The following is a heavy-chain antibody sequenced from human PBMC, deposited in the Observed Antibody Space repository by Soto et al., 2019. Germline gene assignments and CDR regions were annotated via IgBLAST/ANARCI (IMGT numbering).Heavy chain of an antibody. D-gene: IGHD1-26*01. CDR1: GGSISSYY. J-gene: IGHJ4*02. CDR3: ARRWGPTFDF. Sequence: PSETLSLACTVSGGSISSYYWSWIRQPPGKGLEWIGYIYYSGSTNYNPSLKSRVTISVDTSKNQFSLKLSSVTAADTAVYYCARRWGPTFDFCGQATLVTVS. V-gene: IGHV4-59*01. CDR2: IYYSGST.